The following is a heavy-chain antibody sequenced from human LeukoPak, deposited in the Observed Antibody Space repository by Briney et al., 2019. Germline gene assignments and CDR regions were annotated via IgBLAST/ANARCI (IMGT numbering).Heavy chain of an antibody. D-gene: IGHD3-22*01. Sequence: PGGSLRLSCAASGFTFSSYAMSWVRQAPGKGLEWVSAISGSGGSTYYADSVKGRFTISRDNSKNTLYLQMNSLRAEDTAVYYCAKDSDYYYDSSGYLCYFDCWGQGTLVTGSS. J-gene: IGHJ4*02. V-gene: IGHV3-23*01. CDR3: AKDSDYYYDSSGYLCYFDC. CDR1: GFTFSSYA. CDR2: ISGSGGST.